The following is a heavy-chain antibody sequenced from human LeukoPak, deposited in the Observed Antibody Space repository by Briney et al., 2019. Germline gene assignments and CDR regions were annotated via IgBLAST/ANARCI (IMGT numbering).Heavy chain of an antibody. Sequence: GRSLTLSCAASGFTFSRFGMHWVRQAPGKGLEWVAMIWYDASGQHYGDYVKGRFTISRDNSKNSLYLRLNSLRPEDTAMYYCAKMAIAKGATQGRGFLQFDLWGQGTLVTVSS. CDR2: IWYDASGQ. CDR1: GFTFSRFG. CDR3: AKMAIAKGATQGRGFLQFDL. D-gene: IGHD2-21*01. V-gene: IGHV3-33*06. J-gene: IGHJ5*02.